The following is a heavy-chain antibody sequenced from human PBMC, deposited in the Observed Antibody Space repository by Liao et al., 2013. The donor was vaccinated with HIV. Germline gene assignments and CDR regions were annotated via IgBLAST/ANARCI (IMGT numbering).Heavy chain of an antibody. Sequence: QLRLQESGPGLVKPSETLSLTCTVSGDSITSIDYYWAWIRQPPGKGLEWIGYVYYSGIPYSTPSLTRRVTISVDAPKSQVSLNMTSVTAADTAMYYCARGGCTNTSCFLVATMGYYYDLWGQGTLVSVSS. CDR2: VYYSGIP. V-gene: IGHV4-39*07. CDR1: GDSITSIDYY. D-gene: IGHD2-2*01. CDR3: ARGGCTNTSCFLVATMGYYYDL. J-gene: IGHJ4*02.